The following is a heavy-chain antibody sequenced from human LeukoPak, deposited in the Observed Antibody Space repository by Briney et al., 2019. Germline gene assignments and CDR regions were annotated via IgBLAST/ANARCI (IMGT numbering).Heavy chain of an antibody. CDR3: AGQASGTSGPFDY. V-gene: IGHV4-59*08. CDR2: ISYSGTT. Sequence: PSETLSLTCTVSGASISSHYWSWIRQPPGKGLEWIGYISYSGTTNYNASLKSRVTITADTSTSHFSLNLSSVTAADTAVYYCAGQASGTSGPFDYWGQGTLVTVSP. D-gene: IGHD4-23*01. J-gene: IGHJ4*02. CDR1: GASISSHY.